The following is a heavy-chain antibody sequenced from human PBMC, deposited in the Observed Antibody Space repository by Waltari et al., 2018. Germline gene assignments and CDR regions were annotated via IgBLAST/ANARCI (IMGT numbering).Heavy chain of an antibody. Sequence: EVHLVESGGGLVKPGGSLRLSCAASGFTFSTYSMNWVRQTPGKGLEWVSSISSSSTYSHYADSVKGRFTISRDNAKSSLHLQMNNLRVEDSALYFCSREITVTDADHWGQGTLVTVS. CDR3: SREITVTDADH. D-gene: IGHD4-17*01. V-gene: IGHV3-21*01. CDR2: ISSSSTYS. CDR1: GFTFSTYS. J-gene: IGHJ1*01.